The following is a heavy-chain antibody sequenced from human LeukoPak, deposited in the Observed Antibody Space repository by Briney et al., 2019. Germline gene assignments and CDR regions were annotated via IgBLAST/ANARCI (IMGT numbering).Heavy chain of an antibody. CDR1: GFTFSSYA. CDR2: ISYDGSSK. D-gene: IGHD4-17*01. J-gene: IGHJ4*02. Sequence: GQSLRLSCAASGFTFSSYAMHWVRQAPDKGLEWVAVISYDGSSKYFAKSVKGRFTISRDNSKNTLYLQMNSLRTEDSAVYYCAKDSVTTLDYWGQGTLVTVSS. V-gene: IGHV3-30*18. CDR3: AKDSVTTLDY.